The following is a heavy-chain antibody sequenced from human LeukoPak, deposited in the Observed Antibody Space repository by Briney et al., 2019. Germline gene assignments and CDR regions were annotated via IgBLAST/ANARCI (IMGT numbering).Heavy chain of an antibody. D-gene: IGHD4-11*01. CDR2: FDPEDGET. Sequence: GASVKVSCEVSGYTLTELSMHWVRQAPGKGLEWMGGFDPEDGETIYAQKFQGRVTMTEDTSTDTAYMELSSLRSEDAAVYYCATSNPWQKLYGTDVWGQGTTVTVSS. CDR3: ATSNPWQKLYGTDV. J-gene: IGHJ6*02. CDR1: GYTLTELS. V-gene: IGHV1-24*01.